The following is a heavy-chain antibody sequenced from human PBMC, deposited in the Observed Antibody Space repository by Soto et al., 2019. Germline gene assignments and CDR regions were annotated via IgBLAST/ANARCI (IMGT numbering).Heavy chain of an antibody. CDR2: IYYRGST. CDR3: ARHLTDYGDYVHYYYGMDV. D-gene: IGHD4-17*01. Sequence: SETLSLTCTVSGGSIRSGDNYWSWIRQTPGKGLEWIGYIYYRGSTNYNPSLKSRVTISVDTSKNQFSLKLSSVTAADTAVYYCARHLTDYGDYVHYYYGMDVWGQGTTVTVS. CDR1: GGSIRSGDNY. J-gene: IGHJ6*02. V-gene: IGHV4-61*08.